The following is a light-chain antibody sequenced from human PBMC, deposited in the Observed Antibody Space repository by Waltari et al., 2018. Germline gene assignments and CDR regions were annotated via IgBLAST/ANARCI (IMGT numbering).Light chain of an antibody. Sequence: ELTQPPSVSVSPGQTASITCSGDKLGDKYACWYQQKPGQSPVLVIYQDSKRPSGIPERFSGSNSGNTATLTISGTQAMDEADYYCQAWDSSLVFGGGTKLTVL. CDR3: QAWDSSLV. CDR1: KLGDKY. J-gene: IGLJ2*01. CDR2: QDS. V-gene: IGLV3-1*01.